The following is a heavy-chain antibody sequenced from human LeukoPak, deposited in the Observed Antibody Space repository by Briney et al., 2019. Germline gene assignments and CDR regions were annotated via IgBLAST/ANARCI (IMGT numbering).Heavy chain of an antibody. CDR1: GFTFSSYA. V-gene: IGHV3-30-3*01. J-gene: IGHJ4*02. CDR3: ASGSYSNYDFDY. CDR2: ISYDGSNK. Sequence: GGSLRLSCAASGFTFSSYAMHWVRQAPGKGLEWVAVISYDGSNKYYADSVKGRFTISRDNSKNTLYLQMNSLRAEDTAVYYCASGSYSNYDFDYWCQGTLVTVSS. D-gene: IGHD4-11*01.